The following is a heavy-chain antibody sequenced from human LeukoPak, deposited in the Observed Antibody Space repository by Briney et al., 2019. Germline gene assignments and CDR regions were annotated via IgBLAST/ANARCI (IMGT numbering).Heavy chain of an antibody. CDR2: INHSGSS. CDR1: GGSFSGYY. D-gene: IGHD3-10*02. Sequence: PSETLSLTCAVYGGSFSGYYWSWIRQPPGKGLKWIGEINHSGSSNYNPSLKSRVTISVDTSKNQFSLKLNSVTAADTAVYYCARETYYYVWGATYFDYCGQGTLVTVSS. CDR3: ARETYYYVWGATYFDY. J-gene: IGHJ4*02. V-gene: IGHV4-34*01.